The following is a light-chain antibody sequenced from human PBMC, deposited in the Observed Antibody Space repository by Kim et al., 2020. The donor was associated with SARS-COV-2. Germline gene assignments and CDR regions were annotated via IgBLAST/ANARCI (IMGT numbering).Light chain of an antibody. J-gene: IGKJ2*01. CDR2: AAS. Sequence: SASIGDRVTITRRASQDIRNDVGWYQQKPGKAPELLIYAASSLQSGVPSRFAGSGSGTDFTLPISSLQPEDFATYYCLQDYNYPYTFGQGTKLEI. CDR3: LQDYNYPYT. CDR1: QDIRND. V-gene: IGKV1-6*01.